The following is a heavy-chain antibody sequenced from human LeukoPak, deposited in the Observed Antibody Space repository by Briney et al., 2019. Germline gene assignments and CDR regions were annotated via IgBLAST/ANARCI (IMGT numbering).Heavy chain of an antibody. Sequence: GGSLRLSCAASGFAFSSYWMHWVRQAPGKGLVWISRINGDGSITTYADSVKGRFTISRDNAKNTLYLEMNSLRAEDIAVYYCARDLDGSGNYHWFDPWGQGTLVTVSS. CDR1: GFAFSSYW. D-gene: IGHD3-10*01. V-gene: IGHV3-74*03. CDR2: INGDGSIT. J-gene: IGHJ5*02. CDR3: ARDLDGSGNYHWFDP.